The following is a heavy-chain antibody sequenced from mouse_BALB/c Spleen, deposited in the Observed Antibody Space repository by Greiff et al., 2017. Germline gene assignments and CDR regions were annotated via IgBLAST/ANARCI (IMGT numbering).Heavy chain of an antibody. V-gene: IGHV5-4*02. Sequence: EVQRVESGGGLVKPGGSLKLSCAASGFTFSDYYMYWVRQTPEKRLEWVATISDGGSYTYYPDSVKGRFTISRDNAKNNLYLQMSSLKSEDTAMYYCARRTMITASYAMDYWGQGTSVTVSS. D-gene: IGHD2-4*01. CDR3: ARRTMITASYAMDY. J-gene: IGHJ4*01. CDR1: GFTFSDYY. CDR2: ISDGGSYT.